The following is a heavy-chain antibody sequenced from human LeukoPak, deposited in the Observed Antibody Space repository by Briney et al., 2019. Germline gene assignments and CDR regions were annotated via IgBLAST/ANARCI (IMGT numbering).Heavy chain of an antibody. CDR1: GGSISSYY. CDR2: IYYGGST. V-gene: IGHV4-59*01. CDR3: ARLTYYYDSSGYYWAPSYFDY. J-gene: IGHJ4*02. Sequence: SETLSLACTVSGGSISSYYWSWIRQPPGKGLEWIGYIYYGGSTNYNPSLKSRVTISVDTSKNQFSLKLSSVTAADTAVYYCARLTYYYDSSGYYWAPSYFDYWGQGTLVTVSS. D-gene: IGHD3-22*01.